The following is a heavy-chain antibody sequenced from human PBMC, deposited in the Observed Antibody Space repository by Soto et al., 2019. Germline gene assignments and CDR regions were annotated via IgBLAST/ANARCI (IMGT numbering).Heavy chain of an antibody. V-gene: IGHV3-74*01. D-gene: IGHD6-19*01. CDR3: ARDMAYSSGWGPGGFDP. CDR1: GFTFSSYW. Sequence: GGSLRLSCAASGFTFSSYWVHWVRQAPGKGLVWVSRINSDGSSTSYTDSVKGRFTISRDNAKNTLYLQMNSLRAEDTAVYYCARDMAYSSGWGPGGFDPWGQGTLVTVSS. CDR2: INSDGSST. J-gene: IGHJ5*02.